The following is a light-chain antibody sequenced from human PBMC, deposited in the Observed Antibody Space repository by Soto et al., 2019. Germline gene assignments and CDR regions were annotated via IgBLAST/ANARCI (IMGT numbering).Light chain of an antibody. J-gene: IGLJ1*01. V-gene: IGLV2-14*01. CDR2: DVS. Sequence: QSALTQPASVSGSPGQSVTISCTGTSSDVGGYNYVSWYQQHPGKAPKLMIYDVSNRPSGVSNRFSGSKSGNTASLTISGLQAEDEADYYCSSYTSSSTSNDVFGTGTKHTVL. CDR1: SSDVGGYNY. CDR3: SSYTSSSTSNDV.